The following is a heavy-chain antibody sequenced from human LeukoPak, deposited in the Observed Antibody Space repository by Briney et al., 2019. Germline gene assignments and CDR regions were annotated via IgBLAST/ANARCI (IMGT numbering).Heavy chain of an antibody. CDR2: IFYSGST. D-gene: IGHD6-13*01. Sequence: SETLSLTCTVSSGSISTSNYYWGWVRQPPGKALEWIGNIFYSGSTYYSPSLKSRVTISVDTSKNQFSLKLSSVTAADTAVYYCEQGIAAAGRNHWGQGTLVTVSS. V-gene: IGHV4-39*07. J-gene: IGHJ5*02. CDR1: SGSISTSNYY. CDR3: EQGIAAAGRNH.